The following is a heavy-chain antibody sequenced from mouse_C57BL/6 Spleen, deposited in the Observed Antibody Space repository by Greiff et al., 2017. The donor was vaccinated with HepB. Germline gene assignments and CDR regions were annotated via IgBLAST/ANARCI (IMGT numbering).Heavy chain of an antibody. D-gene: IGHD1-1*01. CDR3: ARPLYGSSHYYAMDY. V-gene: IGHV1-82*01. J-gene: IGHJ4*01. CDR1: GYAFSSSW. CDR2: IYPGDGDT. Sequence: VMLVESGPELVKPGASVKISCKASGYAFSSSWMNWVKQRPGKGLEWIGRIYPGDGDTNYNGKFKGKATLTADKSSSTAYMQLSSLTSEDSAVYFCARPLYGSSHYYAMDYWGQGTSVTVSS.